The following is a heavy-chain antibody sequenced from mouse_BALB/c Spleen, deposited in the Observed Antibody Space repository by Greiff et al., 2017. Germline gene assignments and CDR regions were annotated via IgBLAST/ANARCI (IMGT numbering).Heavy chain of an antibody. J-gene: IGHJ4*01. V-gene: IGHV1-82*01. Sequence: QVQLQQSGPELVKPGASVKISCKASGYAFSSSWMNWVKQRPGQGLEWIGRIYPGDGDTNYNGKFKGKATLTADKSSSTAYMQLSSLTSVDSAVYFCAKGGSGFYAMDYWGQGTSVTVSS. CDR2: IYPGDGDT. D-gene: IGHD4-1*01. CDR3: AKGGSGFYAMDY. CDR1: GYAFSSSW.